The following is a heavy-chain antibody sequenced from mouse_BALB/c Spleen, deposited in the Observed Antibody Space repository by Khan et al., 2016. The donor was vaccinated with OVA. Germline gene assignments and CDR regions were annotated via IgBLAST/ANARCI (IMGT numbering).Heavy chain of an antibody. CDR1: GYSITSGYG. V-gene: IGHV3-2*02. Sequence: EVQLQESGPGLVKPSQSLSLTCTVTGYSITSGYGWNWIRQFPGNKLEWMGYISYSGSTNYNPSLKSRIYITRATSKNQFFLQLNSVTTDDTATYYCARTARIKYWGQGTTLTVSS. CDR3: ARTARIKY. CDR2: ISYSGST. J-gene: IGHJ2*01. D-gene: IGHD3-3*01.